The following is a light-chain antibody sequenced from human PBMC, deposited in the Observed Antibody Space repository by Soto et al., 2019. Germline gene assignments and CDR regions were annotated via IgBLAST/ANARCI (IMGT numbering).Light chain of an antibody. Sequence: DIQMTQSPPSLSASVGDRVTITCRASQSITIYLNWYQQKPGEAPNLLIFGASTLHSGVPSRFSGSGSGTDFTLTISSLQPEDFATYYCQQSYSTLWTVGQGTKGDIK. V-gene: IGKV1-39*01. CDR3: QQSYSTLWT. J-gene: IGKJ1*01. CDR2: GAS. CDR1: QSITIY.